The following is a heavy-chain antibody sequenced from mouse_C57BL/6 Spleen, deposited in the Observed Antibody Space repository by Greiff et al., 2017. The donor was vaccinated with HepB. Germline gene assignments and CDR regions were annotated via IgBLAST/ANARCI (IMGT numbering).Heavy chain of an antibody. J-gene: IGHJ3*01. Sequence: QVQLKQPGAELVKPGASVKLSCKASGYTFTSYWMHWVKQRPGQGLEWIGMIHPNSGSTNYNEKFKSKATLTVDKSSSTAYMQLSSLTSEDSAVYYCARGRDYGSSPWFAYWGQGTLVTVSA. CDR3: ARGRDYGSSPWFAY. CDR1: GYTFTSYW. D-gene: IGHD1-1*01. V-gene: IGHV1-64*01. CDR2: IHPNSGST.